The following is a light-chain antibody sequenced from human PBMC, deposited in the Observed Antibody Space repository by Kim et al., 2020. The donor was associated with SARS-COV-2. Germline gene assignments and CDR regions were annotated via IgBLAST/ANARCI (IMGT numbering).Light chain of an antibody. CDR3: QTWDSITVV. J-gene: IGLJ2*01. V-gene: IGLV3-1*01. CDR1: KLGEKY. Sequence: ELTQPPSVSVSPGQTASITCSGDKLGEKYACWYQQKPGQSPVLVIYQDTKRPSGIPERFSGSNSGNTATLTISGTQAMDEADYYCQTWDSITVVFGGGTKLTVL. CDR2: QDT.